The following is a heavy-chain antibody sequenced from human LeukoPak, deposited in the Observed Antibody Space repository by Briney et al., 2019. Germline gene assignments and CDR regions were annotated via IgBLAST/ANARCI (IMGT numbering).Heavy chain of an antibody. CDR2: ISAYNGNT. CDR3: ARDSCSGGSCFHWFDP. Sequence: ASVKVSCKASGYTFTSYGISWVRQAPGQGLEWMGWISAYNGNTNYAQKLQGRVTMTTDTSTSTAYMELRSLRSDDTAVYYCARDSCSGGSCFHWFDPWGQGTLVTVSS. CDR1: GYTFTSYG. D-gene: IGHD2-15*01. V-gene: IGHV1-18*01. J-gene: IGHJ5*02.